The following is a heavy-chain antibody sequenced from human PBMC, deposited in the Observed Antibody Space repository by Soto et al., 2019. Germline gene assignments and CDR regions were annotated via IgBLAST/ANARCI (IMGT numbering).Heavy chain of an antibody. V-gene: IGHV4-34*01. D-gene: IGHD2-21*02. J-gene: IGHJ3*02. CDR3: ARGGGRGGDSDAFDI. CDR2: INHSAST. Sequence: QVHLQQWGAGLLKPSETLSLTCVVYGGSFSGYYWTWIRQVPGKGLVWIGEINHSASTNYNPSLKSRVTISEDTSKNQFSLKLNSVTAADTAVYFCARGGGRGGDSDAFDIWGQGTMVTVSS. CDR1: GGSFSGYY.